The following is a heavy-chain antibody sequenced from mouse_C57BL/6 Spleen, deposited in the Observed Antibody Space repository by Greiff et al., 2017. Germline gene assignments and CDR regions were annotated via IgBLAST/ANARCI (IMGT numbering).Heavy chain of an antibody. J-gene: IGHJ4*01. CDR3: ARSYYYGSSLYAMDY. CDR2: IYIGNGYT. Sequence: VHVKQSGAELVRPGSSVKMSCKTSGYTFTSYGINWVKQRPGQGLEWIGYIYIGNGYTEYNEKFKGKATLTSDTSSSTAYMQLSSLTSEDSAIYFCARSYYYGSSLYAMDYWGQGTSVTVSS. V-gene: IGHV1-58*01. CDR1: GYTFTSYG. D-gene: IGHD1-1*01.